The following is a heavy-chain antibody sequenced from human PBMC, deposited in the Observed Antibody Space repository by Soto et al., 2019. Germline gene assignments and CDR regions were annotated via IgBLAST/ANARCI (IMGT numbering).Heavy chain of an antibody. CDR1: GGTFSSYA. D-gene: IGHD1-7*01. CDR3: ARDTGITGTSTYFDY. J-gene: IGHJ4*02. V-gene: IGHV1-69*13. Sequence: ASVKVSCKASGGTFSSYAISWVRQAPGQGLEWMGGIIPIFGTANYAQKFQGRVTITADESTSTAYMELSSLRSEDTAVYYCARDTGITGTSTYFDYWGQGTLVTVSS. CDR2: IIPIFGTA.